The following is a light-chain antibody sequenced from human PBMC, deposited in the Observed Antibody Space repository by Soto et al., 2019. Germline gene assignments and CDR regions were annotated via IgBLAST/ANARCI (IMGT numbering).Light chain of an antibody. CDR2: DES. CDR3: QKRSNWPIT. V-gene: IGKV3-11*01. J-gene: IGKJ5*01. Sequence: RQSRSILSASVGDRVTLSCRASQSVGTSLAWYQQKPGQAPRILIYDESNRATGIPDRFSGSGSGTDLTLTISRLEPEDFAVYYCQKRSNWPITFGQGTRLEIK. CDR1: QSVGTS.